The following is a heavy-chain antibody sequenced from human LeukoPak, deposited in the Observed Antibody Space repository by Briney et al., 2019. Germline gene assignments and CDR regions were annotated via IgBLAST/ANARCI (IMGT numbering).Heavy chain of an antibody. V-gene: IGHV1-18*01. CDR1: GYTFTSYG. CDR3: ARVVAYYDSSGRPGGFDP. D-gene: IGHD3-22*01. Sequence: ASVKVSCKASGYTFTSYGISWVRQAPGQGLEWMGWISAYNGNTNYAQKLQGRVTMTTDTSTSTAYMELRSLRSDGTAVYYCARVVAYYDSSGRPGGFDPWGQGTLVTVSS. CDR2: ISAYNGNT. J-gene: IGHJ5*02.